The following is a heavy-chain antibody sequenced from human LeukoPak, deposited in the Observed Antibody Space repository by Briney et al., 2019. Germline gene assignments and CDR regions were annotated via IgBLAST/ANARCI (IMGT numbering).Heavy chain of an antibody. CDR3: ARSFRVSLPSMVVVVPNAFDI. Sequence: PSETLSLTCTVSGGSISSSSYYWGWIRQPPGKGLEWVGCIYYSGSTYYNPSLKSRVTISVDTSKNQFSLKLSSVTAADTAVYYCARSFRVSLPSMVVVVPNAFDIWGQGTMVTVSS. CDR2: IYYSGST. V-gene: IGHV4-39*01. CDR1: GGSISSSSYY. J-gene: IGHJ3*02. D-gene: IGHD3-22*01.